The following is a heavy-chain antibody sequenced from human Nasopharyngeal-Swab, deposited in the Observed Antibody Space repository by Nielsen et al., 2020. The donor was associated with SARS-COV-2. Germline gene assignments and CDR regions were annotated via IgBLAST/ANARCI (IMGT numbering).Heavy chain of an antibody. Sequence: SETLSLTCTVSGGSISSGSYYWSWIRQPAGKGLEWIGRIYTSGSTNYNPSLKSRVTISVDTSKNQFSLKLSSVTAADTAVYYCARGRRTWIQLWLLDYWGQGTLVTVSS. D-gene: IGHD5-18*01. CDR1: GGSISSGSYY. J-gene: IGHJ4*02. CDR3: ARGRRTWIQLWLLDY. V-gene: IGHV4-61*02. CDR2: IYTSGST.